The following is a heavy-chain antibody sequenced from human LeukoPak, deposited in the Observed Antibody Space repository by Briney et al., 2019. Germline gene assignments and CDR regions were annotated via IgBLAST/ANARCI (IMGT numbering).Heavy chain of an antibody. CDR1: GGSISSYY. CDR3: ARGGYSGYDFAFYYYYYMDV. V-gene: IGHV4-4*07. J-gene: IGHJ6*03. Sequence: SETLSLTCTVSGGSISSYYWSWIRQPAGKGLEWIGRIYTSGSTNYNPSLKSRVTMPVDTSKNQFSLKLSSVTAADTAVYYCARGGYSGYDFAFYYYYYMDVWGKGTTVTVSS. CDR2: IYTSGST. D-gene: IGHD5-12*01.